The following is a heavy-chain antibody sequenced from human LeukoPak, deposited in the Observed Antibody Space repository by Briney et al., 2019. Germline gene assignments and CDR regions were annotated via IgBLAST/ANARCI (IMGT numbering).Heavy chain of an antibody. V-gene: IGHV1-18*01. D-gene: IGHD3-16*01. CDR3: ARCPWGYYFDY. CDR2: ISAYNGNT. J-gene: IGHJ4*02. Sequence: VASVKVSCKASGYTLTSYGISWVRQAPGQGLEWMGWISAYNGNTNYAQKLQGRVTMTTDTSTSTAYMELRSLRSDDTAVYYCARCPWGYYFDYWGQGTLVAVSS. CDR1: GYTLTSYG.